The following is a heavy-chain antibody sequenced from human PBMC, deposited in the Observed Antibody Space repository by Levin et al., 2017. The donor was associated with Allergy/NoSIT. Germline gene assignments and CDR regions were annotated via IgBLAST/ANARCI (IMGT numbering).Heavy chain of an antibody. Sequence: SETLSLTCTVSGGSISSSSYYWGWIRQPPGKGLEWIGSIYYSGSTYYNPSLKSRVTISVDTSKNQFSLKLSSVTAADTAVYYCARICGPDPLSTAINDYFDYWGQGTLVTVSS. J-gene: IGHJ4*02. CDR1: GGSISSSSYY. D-gene: IGHD1-14*01. CDR3: ARICGPDPLSTAINDYFDY. CDR2: IYYSGST. V-gene: IGHV4-39*01.